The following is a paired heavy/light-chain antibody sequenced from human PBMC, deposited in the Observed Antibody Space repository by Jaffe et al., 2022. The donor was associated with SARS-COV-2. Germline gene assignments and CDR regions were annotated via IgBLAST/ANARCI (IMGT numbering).Light chain of an antibody. CDR3: SSYTSSSTKV. CDR2: EVS. J-gene: IGLJ2*01. CDR1: SSDVGGYNY. Sequence: QSALTQPASVSGSPGQSITISCTGTSSDVGGYNYVSWYQQHPGKAPKLMIYEVSNRPSGVPDRFSGSKSGNTASLTISGLQAEDEADYYCSSYTSSSTKVFGGGTKLTVL. V-gene: IGLV2-14*01.
Heavy chain of an antibody. CDR1: GFTFSSYS. J-gene: IGHJ6*02. CDR3: ARDRDSSPSERGTSIYYYYGMDV. V-gene: IGHV3-21*01. Sequence: EVQLVESGGGLVKPGGSLRLSCAASGFTFSSYSMNWVRQAPGKGLEWVSSISSSSSYIYYADSVKGRFTISRDNAKNSLYLQMNSLRAEDTAVYYCARDRDSSPSERGTSIYYYYGMDVWGQGTTVTVSS. D-gene: IGHD6-13*01. CDR2: ISSSSSYI.